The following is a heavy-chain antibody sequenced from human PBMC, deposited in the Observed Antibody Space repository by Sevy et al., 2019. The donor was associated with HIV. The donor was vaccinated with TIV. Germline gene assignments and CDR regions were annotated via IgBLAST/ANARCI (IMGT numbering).Heavy chain of an antibody. CDR2: IKSKTDDGTT. V-gene: IGHV3-15*01. Sequence: GGSLRLSCAASGFTFSNAWMSWVRQAPGKGLEWVGRIKSKTDDGTTDYAAPVKGRFTISRDDSKNTLYLQMNSLKTEDTAVYCCTTDSLRYFDWLLSHDAFDIWGQGTMVTVSS. J-gene: IGHJ3*02. CDR3: TTDSLRYFDWLLSHDAFDI. CDR1: GFTFSNAW. D-gene: IGHD3-9*01.